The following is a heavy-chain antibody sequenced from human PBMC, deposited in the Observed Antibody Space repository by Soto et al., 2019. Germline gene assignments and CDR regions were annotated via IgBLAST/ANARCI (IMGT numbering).Heavy chain of an antibody. CDR2: IYYSGST. V-gene: IGHV4-39*01. J-gene: IGHJ4*02. D-gene: IGHD6-13*01. CDR3: ARQIGRGSWSLDH. Sequence: QLQLQESGPGLVKPAETLSLTCTVSGGSISSSNYWWGWIRQPPGKGLEWIGSIYYSGSTSYNPSLKSRVTISVDTSKNQFSLRLSSVTAADTAVYYCARQIGRGSWSLDHWGQGTLVTVSS. CDR1: GGSISSSNYW.